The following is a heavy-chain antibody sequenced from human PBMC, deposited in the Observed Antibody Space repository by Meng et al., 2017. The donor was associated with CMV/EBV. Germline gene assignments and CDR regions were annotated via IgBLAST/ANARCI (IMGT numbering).Heavy chain of an antibody. D-gene: IGHD3-22*01. J-gene: IGHJ6*02. CDR1: GGSVSSGSYY. Sequence: ESLKISCTVSGGSVSSGSYYWSWIRQPPGKGLEWIGYIYYSGSTNYNPSLKSRVTISVDTSKNQFSLKLSSVTAADTAVYYCARDLKYYYDSSGHYGMDVWGQGTTVTVSS. CDR2: IYYSGST. CDR3: ARDLKYYYDSSGHYGMDV. V-gene: IGHV4-61*01.